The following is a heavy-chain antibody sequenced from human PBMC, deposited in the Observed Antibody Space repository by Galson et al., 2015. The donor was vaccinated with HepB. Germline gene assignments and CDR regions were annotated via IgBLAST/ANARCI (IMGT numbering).Heavy chain of an antibody. J-gene: IGHJ5*02. CDR3: ARDLGIAVAGT. CDR2: ISAYYGNT. Sequence: QSGAEVKKPGASVKVSCKASGYTFTSYGISWVRQAPGQGLEWMGWISAYYGNTNYAQKLQGRFTISRDNAKNSLYLQMNSLRAEDTAVYYCARDLGIAVAGTWGQGTLVTVSS. D-gene: IGHD6-19*01. V-gene: IGHV1-18*04. CDR1: GYTFTSYG.